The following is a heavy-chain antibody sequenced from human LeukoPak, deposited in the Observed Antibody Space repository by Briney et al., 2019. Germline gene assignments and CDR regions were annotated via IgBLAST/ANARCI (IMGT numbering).Heavy chain of an antibody. CDR2: ISSSSTYI. D-gene: IGHD4-17*01. J-gene: IGHJ4*02. Sequence: GGSLRLSCAASGFTFSYYNMNWVRQAPGKGLEWVSSISSSSTYIYYADSVKSRFTISRDNAKTSLYLEMNSLRAEDTAVYYCARDPWTNYGDYVRFDYWGQGTLVTVSS. V-gene: IGHV3-21*01. CDR3: ARDPWTNYGDYVRFDY. CDR1: GFTFSYYN.